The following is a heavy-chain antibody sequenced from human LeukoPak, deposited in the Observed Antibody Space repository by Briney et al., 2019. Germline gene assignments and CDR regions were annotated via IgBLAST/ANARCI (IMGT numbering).Heavy chain of an antibody. V-gene: IGHV3-66*01. D-gene: IGHD5-24*01. CDR3: ASRDKGYYYGMDV. J-gene: IGHJ6*02. Sequence: GGSLRLSCAASGFTVSSNYMSWVRQAPGKGLEWVSLIYSGGSTYYADSVQGRFTISRDNSKDTLYLQMNSLRAGDTAVYYCASRDKGYYYGMDVWGQGTTVTVSS. CDR2: IYSGGST. CDR1: GFTVSSNY.